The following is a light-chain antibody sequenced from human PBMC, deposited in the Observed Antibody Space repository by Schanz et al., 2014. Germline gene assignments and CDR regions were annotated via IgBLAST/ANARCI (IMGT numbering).Light chain of an antibody. Sequence: SYELTQTPSVSVAPGKTATIICGGNNLGGKSVHWYQQKAGQAPVLVVYDDSDRPSGIPERFSGSNSGTTATLTISRVEVGDEAEYYCHVWDTTSDHLFGGGTKLTVL. CDR2: DDS. J-gene: IGLJ2*01. V-gene: IGLV3-21*03. CDR3: HVWDTTSDHL. CDR1: NLGGKS.